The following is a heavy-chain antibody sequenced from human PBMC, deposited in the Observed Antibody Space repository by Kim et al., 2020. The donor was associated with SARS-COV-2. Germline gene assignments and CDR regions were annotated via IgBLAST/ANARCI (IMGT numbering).Heavy chain of an antibody. D-gene: IGHD6-13*01. J-gene: IGHJ6*02. V-gene: IGHV3-30*01. CDR3: ARKGYSSSWKTYYGMDV. Sequence: VKGRFTIARDNSKNTLYLQMNSLRAEDTAVYYCARKGYSSSWKTYYGMDVWGQGTTVTVSS.